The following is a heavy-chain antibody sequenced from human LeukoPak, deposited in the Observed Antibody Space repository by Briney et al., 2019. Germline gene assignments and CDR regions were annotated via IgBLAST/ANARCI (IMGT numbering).Heavy chain of an antibody. Sequence: SETLSLTCTVSGGSVSSGSYYWSWTRQPPGKALEWIGYIYYSGSTNYNPSLKSRVTISVDTSKNQFSLKLSSVTAADTAVYYCASSGPRSVYYFDYWGQGTLVTVSS. V-gene: IGHV4-61*01. D-gene: IGHD3-10*01. J-gene: IGHJ4*02. CDR3: ASSGPRSVYYFDY. CDR2: IYYSGST. CDR1: GGSVSSGSYY.